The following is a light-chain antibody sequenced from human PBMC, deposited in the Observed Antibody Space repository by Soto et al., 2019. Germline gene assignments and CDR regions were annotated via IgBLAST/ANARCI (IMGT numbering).Light chain of an antibody. CDR1: QSLVYTDGHTY. J-gene: IGKJ4*01. CDR2: SVS. CDR3: MQGSYWPDA. V-gene: IGKV2-30*01. Sequence: VMTQSPLSLAVTLGQPASISCTSSQSLVYTDGHTYLNWFHQRPGQSPSSLIYSVSIRASGVPDRFSGSGSGTNFTLRITRVEAEDVGVFYCMQGSYWPDAFGGGTKVEIK.